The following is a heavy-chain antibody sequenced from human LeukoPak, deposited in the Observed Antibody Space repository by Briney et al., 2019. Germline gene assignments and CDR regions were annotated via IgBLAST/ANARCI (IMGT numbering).Heavy chain of an antibody. CDR2: IGTAGDT. D-gene: IGHD4-17*01. J-gene: IGHJ3*02. Sequence: PGGSLRLSCAASGFTFSSYDMHWVRQATGKGLEWVSAIGTAGDTYYPGSVKGRFTISRENAKNSLYLQMNSLRAGDTAVYYCARGGTVTTGDDAFDIWGQGTMVTVSS. CDR1: GFTFSSYD. V-gene: IGHV3-13*01. CDR3: ARGGTVTTGDDAFDI.